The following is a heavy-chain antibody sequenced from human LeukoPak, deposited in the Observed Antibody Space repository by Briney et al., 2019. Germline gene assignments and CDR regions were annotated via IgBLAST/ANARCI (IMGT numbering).Heavy chain of an antibody. CDR1: GRSFSGYY. Sequence: SETLSLTCAVYGRSFSGYYWSWIRQPPGKGLEWIGEINHSGSTNYNPSLKSRVTISVDTSKNQFSLKLSSVTAADTAVYYCARLPQYYYDSSGYYGRHYYYMDVWGKGATVTISS. CDR3: ARLPQYYYDSSGYYGRHYYYMDV. J-gene: IGHJ6*03. CDR2: INHSGST. D-gene: IGHD3-22*01. V-gene: IGHV4-34*01.